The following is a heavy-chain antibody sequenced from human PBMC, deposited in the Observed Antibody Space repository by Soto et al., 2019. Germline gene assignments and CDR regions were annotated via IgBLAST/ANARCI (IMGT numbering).Heavy chain of an antibody. CDR3: AKDGDTYYYGSGSYPGDY. CDR1: GFTFDDYA. J-gene: IGHJ4*02. CDR2: ISWDSGSV. Sequence: EVQLVESGGGLVQPGRSLRLSCAASGFTFDDYAMHWVRQAPGKGLEWVSGISWDSGSVGYADSAKGRFTISRDNAKNSLYLQMNSLRTEDTALYYCAKDGDTYYYGSGSYPGDYWGQGTLVTVSS. D-gene: IGHD3-10*01. V-gene: IGHV3-9*01.